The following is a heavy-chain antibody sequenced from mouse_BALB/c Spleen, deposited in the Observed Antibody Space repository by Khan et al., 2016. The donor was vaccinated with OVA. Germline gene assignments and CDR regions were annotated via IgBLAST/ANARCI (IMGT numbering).Heavy chain of an antibody. CDR1: GYTFTSNT. V-gene: IGHV1-4*01. CDR2: INPSTDYT. Sequence: QIQLQQSGAELAKPGASVKMSCKASGYTFTSNTMHWVKQRPGQGLEWIGYINPSTDYTIYTQKFKDQATLTADISYNTAYMQLTSLTSDDSAGDDVARRTAGCAMDYWGQGTSVTVSS. J-gene: IGHJ4*01. D-gene: IGHD1-2*01. CDR3: ARRTAGCAMDY.